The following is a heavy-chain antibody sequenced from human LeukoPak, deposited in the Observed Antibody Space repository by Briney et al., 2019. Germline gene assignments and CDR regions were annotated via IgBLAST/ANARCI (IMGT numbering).Heavy chain of an antibody. CDR3: ARAPRYRGGDYFDY. D-gene: IGHD3-10*01. CDR2: MNPNSGNT. J-gene: IGHJ4*02. CDR1: GYTFTSYD. Sequence: ASVKVSCKASGYTFTSYDINWVRQATGQGLEWMGWMNPNSGNTGYAQKFQGRVTMTRDTSTTTVYMELSSLRSEDTAVYNCARAPRYRGGDYFDYWGQGTLVTVSS. V-gene: IGHV1-8*01.